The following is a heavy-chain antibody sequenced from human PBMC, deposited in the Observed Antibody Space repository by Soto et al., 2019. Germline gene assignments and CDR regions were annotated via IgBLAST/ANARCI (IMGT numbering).Heavy chain of an antibody. J-gene: IGHJ3*02. D-gene: IGHD2-8*01. CDR3: AKQVIPHTNGVDS. CDR2: ISYDGSNK. CDR1: GFTFSSYG. V-gene: IGHV3-30*18. Sequence: QVQLVESGGGVVQPGRSLRLSCPASGFTFSSYGIHWVRQAPGKGLEWVAVISYDGSNKYYADSVKGRFTISRDNSQNTLYLQMNSLRAEDTAVYHCAKQVIPHTNGVDSWGQGTMVTVSS.